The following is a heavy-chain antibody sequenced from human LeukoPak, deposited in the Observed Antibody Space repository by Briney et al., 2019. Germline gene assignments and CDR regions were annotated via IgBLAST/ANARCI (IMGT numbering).Heavy chain of an antibody. CDR1: GGSISSGDYY. V-gene: IGHV4-30-4*01. Sequence: SETLSLTCTVSGGSISSGDYYWRWIRQPPGKGLEWIGYIYYSGSTYYNPSLKSRVTISVDTSKNQFSLKLSSVTAADTAVYYCARGRRLYAKWIQLWFEDYWGQGTLVTVSS. J-gene: IGHJ4*02. CDR3: ARGRRLYAKWIQLWFEDY. CDR2: IYYSGST. D-gene: IGHD5-18*01.